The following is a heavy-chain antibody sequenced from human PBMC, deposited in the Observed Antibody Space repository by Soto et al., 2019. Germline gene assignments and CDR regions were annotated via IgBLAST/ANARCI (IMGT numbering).Heavy chain of an antibody. Sequence: QVQLQESGPGLVKPSQTLSLTCTVSGGSISSGDYYWSWIRQPPGKGLEWIGYIYYSGSTYYNPSLKSRXXIXVXXSKNQFSLKLSSVTAADTAVYYCARLYDWNGWFDPWGQGTLVTVSS. J-gene: IGHJ5*02. CDR2: IYYSGST. CDR3: ARLYDWNGWFDP. D-gene: IGHD1-20*01. V-gene: IGHV4-30-4*01. CDR1: GGSISSGDYY.